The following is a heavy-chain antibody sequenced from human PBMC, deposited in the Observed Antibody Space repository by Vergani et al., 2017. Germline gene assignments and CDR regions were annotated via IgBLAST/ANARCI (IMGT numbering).Heavy chain of an antibody. CDR3: VRDQVTMLRGSDALDI. V-gene: IGHV3-49*03. Sequence: EVLLVGSGGDLVQPGRSLRLSCTASGFTFGYYAMDWFRQAPGQGLEWVGGIRSKAYGQATIYAASVKGRFTISRDDSKSIAYLQMNNLQTEDTSMYYCVRDQVTMLRGSDALDIWGQGTMVTVSS. CDR1: GFTFGYYA. CDR2: IRSKAYGQAT. J-gene: IGHJ3*02. D-gene: IGHD3-10*01.